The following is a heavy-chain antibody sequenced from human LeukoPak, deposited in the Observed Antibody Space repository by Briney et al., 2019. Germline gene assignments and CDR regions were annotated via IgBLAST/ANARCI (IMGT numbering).Heavy chain of an antibody. V-gene: IGHV4-39*07. CDR3: ARGGGSVYYYYYYMDV. CDR1: GGSISSSSYY. CDR2: IYYSGST. Sequence: SETLSLTCTDSGGSISSSSYYWGRIRQPPGKELEWIGSIYYSGSTYYNPSLKSRVTISVDTSKNQFSLKLSSVTAADTAVYYCARGGGSVYYYYYYMDVWGKGTTVTVSS. J-gene: IGHJ6*03. D-gene: IGHD3-16*01.